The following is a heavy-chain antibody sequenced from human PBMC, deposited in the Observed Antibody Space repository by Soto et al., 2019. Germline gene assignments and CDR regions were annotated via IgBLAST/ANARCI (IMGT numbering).Heavy chain of an antibody. CDR3: VRARYAYFDD. V-gene: IGHV4-30-4*01. CDR2: IYYSGNS. CDR1: GGSFINDDYY. J-gene: IGHJ4*02. D-gene: IGHD5-18*01. Sequence: PSETLSLTCILSGGSFINDDYYWSWIRQPPGKGLEWIGYIYYSGNSNYNPSLKSRVTLSVDTSKKQFSLRLRSVTAADTAVYYCVRARYAYFDDWGQGIRVNV.